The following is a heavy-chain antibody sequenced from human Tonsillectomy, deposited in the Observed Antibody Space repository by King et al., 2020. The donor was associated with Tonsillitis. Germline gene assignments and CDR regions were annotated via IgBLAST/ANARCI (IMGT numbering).Heavy chain of an antibody. Sequence: VQLVESGGGLVQPGGSLRLSCAASGFTFSSYWMSWFRQAPGKGLEWVANIKQDGSEAYYVDSVTGRLTISRDNAENSLYLQMNSLRAEDTAVYYCARDSLTATRAFDLWGRGTLVTVSS. CDR2: IKQDGSEA. CDR3: ARDSLTATRAFDL. CDR1: GFTFSSYW. D-gene: IGHD1-14*01. J-gene: IGHJ2*01. V-gene: IGHV3-7*03.